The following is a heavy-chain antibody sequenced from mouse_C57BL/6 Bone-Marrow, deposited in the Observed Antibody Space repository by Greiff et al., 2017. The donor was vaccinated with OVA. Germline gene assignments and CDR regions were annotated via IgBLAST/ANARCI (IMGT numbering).Heavy chain of an antibody. CDR1: GFTFSSYA. D-gene: IGHD4-1*02. CDR3: ARVPANWESDY. J-gene: IGHJ2*01. Sequence: DVKLVESGGGLVKPGGSLKLSCAASGFTFSSYAMSWVRQTPEKRLEWVATISDGGSYTYYPDNVKGRFTISRDNAKNNLYLQMSHLKSEDTAMYYCARVPANWESDYWGQGTTLTVSS. V-gene: IGHV5-4*03. CDR2: ISDGGSYT.